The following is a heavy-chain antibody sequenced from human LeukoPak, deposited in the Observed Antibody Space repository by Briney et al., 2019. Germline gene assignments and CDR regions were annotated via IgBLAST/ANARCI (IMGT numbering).Heavy chain of an antibody. CDR2: INQDGSEK. CDR3: ARARMVVPPVVPPLYMDV. V-gene: IGHV3-7*01. CDR1: GFTFSSYW. Sequence: GGSLRLSCAASGFTFSSYWMSWVRQAPGKGLEWVANINQDGSEKYYVDSVRGRFTISRDNAKNSVFLQMNSLRAEDTAVYYCARARMVVPPVVPPLYMDVWGKGTTVTVSS. D-gene: IGHD4-23*01. J-gene: IGHJ6*03.